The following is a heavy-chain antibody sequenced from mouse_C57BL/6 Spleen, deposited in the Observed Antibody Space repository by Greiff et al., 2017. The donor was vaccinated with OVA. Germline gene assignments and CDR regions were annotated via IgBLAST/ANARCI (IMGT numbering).Heavy chain of an antibody. D-gene: IGHD2-5*01. CDR1: GYAFSSSW. Sequence: QVQLKESGPELVKPGASVKISCKASGYAFSSSWMNWVKQRPGKGLEWIGRIYPGDGDTNYNGKFKGKATLTADKSSSTAYMQLSSLTSEDAAVYFCASYYSNYYWGQGTTLTVSS. J-gene: IGHJ2*01. CDR3: ASYYSNYY. CDR2: IYPGDGDT. V-gene: IGHV1-82*01.